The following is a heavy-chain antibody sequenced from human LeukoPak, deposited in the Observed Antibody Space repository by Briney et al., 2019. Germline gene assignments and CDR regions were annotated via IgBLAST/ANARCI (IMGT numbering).Heavy chain of an antibody. CDR2: ISSSGSTI. V-gene: IGHV3-48*03. J-gene: IGHJ4*02. CDR1: GFTFSSYE. D-gene: IGHD5-24*01. CDR3: ARDRGGHGYNWDY. Sequence: PGGSLRLSCAASGFTFSSYEMNWVRQAPGKGLEWVSYISSSGSTIYYADSVKGRFTISRDNAKNSLYLQMNSLRAEDTAVYYCARDRGGHGYNWDYWGQGTLVTVSS.